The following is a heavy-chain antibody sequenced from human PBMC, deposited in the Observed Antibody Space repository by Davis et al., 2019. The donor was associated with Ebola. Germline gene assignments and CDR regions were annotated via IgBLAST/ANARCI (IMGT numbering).Heavy chain of an antibody. Sequence: SGPTLVKPKQTLTLTCTCSGFSLTTRGVGVAWIRQPPGKALQWLGIIYWDDDKRYSPPLKSRLTIIKDTSKNQVVLTVINMDPVDTSTYYCAHWSSLYGMDVWGQGTTVTVSS. CDR2: IYWDDDK. CDR3: AHWSSLYGMDV. V-gene: IGHV2-5*02. CDR1: GFSLTTRGVG. J-gene: IGHJ6*02. D-gene: IGHD3-10*01.